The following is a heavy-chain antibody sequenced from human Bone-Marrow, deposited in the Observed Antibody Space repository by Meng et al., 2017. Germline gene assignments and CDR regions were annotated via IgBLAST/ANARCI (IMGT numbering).Heavy chain of an antibody. CDR2: IYYSGST. CDR3: ARTYYDFWSGYYYFDY. D-gene: IGHD3-3*01. V-gene: IGHV4-31*01. Sequence: QVPAQESGPGLVKPSQTLSLTCTVSGGSISSGGYYWSWIRQHPGKGLEWIGYIYYSGSTYYNPSLKSLVTISVDTSKNQFSLKLSSVTAADTAVYYCARTYYDFWSGYYYFDYWGQGTLVTVSS. J-gene: IGHJ4*02. CDR1: GGSISSGGYY.